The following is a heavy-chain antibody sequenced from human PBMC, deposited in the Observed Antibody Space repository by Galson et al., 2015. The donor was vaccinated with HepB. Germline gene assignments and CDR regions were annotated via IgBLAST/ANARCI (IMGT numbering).Heavy chain of an antibody. CDR1: GFTFSSYS. CDR2: ISHDGRNT. Sequence: SLRLSCAASGFTFSSYSIHWVREAPGKGLEWVAIISHDGRNTHYAYSVKGRFTISRDNSRNTLYLQMNGLRSDDTAVYYCARERGAGWYEGNDYWGQGTRVVVSS. CDR3: ARERGAGWYEGNDY. V-gene: IGHV3-30*04. J-gene: IGHJ4*02. D-gene: IGHD6-19*01.